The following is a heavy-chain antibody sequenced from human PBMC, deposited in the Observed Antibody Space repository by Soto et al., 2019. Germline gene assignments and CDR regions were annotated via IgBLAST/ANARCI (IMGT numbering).Heavy chain of an antibody. CDR3: PKGSQYYYDSSGYFDY. Sequence: EVQLLESGGGLVQPGGSLRLSCAASGFTFRSYAMSWVRQAPGKGLEWVSVVSGSGSFTSYADSVKGRFTISRDNSKNTLHLQMNSLRAEDTAVYYCPKGSQYYYDSSGYFDYWGLGTLVTVSS. D-gene: IGHD3-22*01. CDR1: GFTFRSYA. V-gene: IGHV3-23*01. CDR2: VSGSGSFT. J-gene: IGHJ4*02.